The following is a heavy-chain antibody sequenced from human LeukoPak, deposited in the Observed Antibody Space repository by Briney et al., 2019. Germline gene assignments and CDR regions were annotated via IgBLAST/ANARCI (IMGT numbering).Heavy chain of an antibody. CDR1: GGSISNYY. CDR2: IDSGGST. J-gene: IGHJ6*02. Sequence: ETLSLTCTVSGGSISNYYWSWVRQAPGKGLEWVSVIDSGGSTYYADSVKGRFTISRDNFKNTLYLQINSLRAEDTAVYYCAKDAALGMDVWGQGTTVTVSS. V-gene: IGHV3-66*01. D-gene: IGHD6-25*01. CDR3: AKDAALGMDV.